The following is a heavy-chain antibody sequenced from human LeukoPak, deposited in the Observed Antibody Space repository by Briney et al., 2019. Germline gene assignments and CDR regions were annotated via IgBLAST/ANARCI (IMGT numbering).Heavy chain of an antibody. J-gene: IGHJ5*02. CDR1: GGSISSHY. CDR3: ARVMYSSAFDP. CDR2: IYYSGST. Sequence: SETLSLTCIVSGGSISSHYWSWIRQPPGKGLEWIGYIYYSGSTNYNPSLKSRVTISVDTSKNQISLKLSSVTAADTAVYYCARVMYSSAFDPWGQGTLVTVSS. D-gene: IGHD6-19*01. V-gene: IGHV4-59*11.